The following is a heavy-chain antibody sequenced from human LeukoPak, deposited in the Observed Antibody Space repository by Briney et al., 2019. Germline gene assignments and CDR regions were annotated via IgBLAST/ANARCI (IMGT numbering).Heavy chain of an antibody. V-gene: IGHV1-2*02. CDR2: INPNSGGT. CDR1: GYTFTGYY. J-gene: IGHJ4*02. D-gene: IGHD3-16*01. Sequence: SAKVSCKASGYTFTGYYMHWVRQAPGQGLEWMGWINPNSGGTNYAQKFQGRVTMTRDTSISTDYMELSRLRSDDTAVYYCAREAGGTSYFGYWGQGTLVTVSS. CDR3: AREAGGTSYFGY.